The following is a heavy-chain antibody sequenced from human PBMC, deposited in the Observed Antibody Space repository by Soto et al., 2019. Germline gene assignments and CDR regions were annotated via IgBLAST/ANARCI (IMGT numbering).Heavy chain of an antibody. D-gene: IGHD6-6*01. Sequence: PGGSLRLSCAASGFTFSSYAMSWVGQAPGKGLEWVSAISGSGGSTYYADSVKGRFTISRDNSKNTLYLQMNSLRAEDTAVYYCAKADLNPWVAAHFDYWGQGTLVTVSS. CDR3: AKADLNPWVAAHFDY. V-gene: IGHV3-23*01. CDR2: ISGSGGST. J-gene: IGHJ4*02. CDR1: GFTFSSYA.